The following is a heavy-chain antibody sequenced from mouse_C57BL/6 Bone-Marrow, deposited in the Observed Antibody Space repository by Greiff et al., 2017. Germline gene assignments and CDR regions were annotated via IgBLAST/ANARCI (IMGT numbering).Heavy chain of an antibody. V-gene: IGHV1-82*01. J-gene: IGHJ4*01. CDR1: GYAFSSSW. Sequence: QVQLQQSGPALVKPGASVKISCKASGYAFSSSWMNWVKQRPGKGLEWIGRIYPGDGDTNYNGKFKGKATLTADKASSTAYMQLSSLTSEDSAVYFCAREQLRLQLDYWGQGTSVTVSS. CDR3: AREQLRLQLDY. CDR2: IYPGDGDT. D-gene: IGHD3-2*02.